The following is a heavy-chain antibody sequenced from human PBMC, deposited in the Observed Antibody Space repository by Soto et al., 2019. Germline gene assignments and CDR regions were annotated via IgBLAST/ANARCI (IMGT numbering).Heavy chain of an antibody. CDR3: TRHSNNLSGDV. Sequence: KTSETLSLTCTVSGDSISIGNYYWAWIRQPPGKGLEWIGSIYYSGSTYYNPSLKSRVTISTDTSKNQFSLKLSSVTAADTAIYYCTRHSNNLSGDVWGQGTRITVSS. CDR1: GDSISIGNYY. V-gene: IGHV4-39*01. D-gene: IGHD1-26*01. J-gene: IGHJ6*02. CDR2: IYYSGST.